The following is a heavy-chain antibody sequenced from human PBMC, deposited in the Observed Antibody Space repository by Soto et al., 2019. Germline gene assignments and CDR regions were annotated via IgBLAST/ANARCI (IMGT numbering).Heavy chain of an antibody. V-gene: IGHV4-34*01. J-gene: IGHJ3*02. CDR1: GGSFSGYY. CDR2: INHSGST. D-gene: IGHD1-1*01. CDR3: ARGRRVGGWYKNAFDI. Sequence: SETLSLTCAVYGGSFSGYYWSWIRQPPGKGLEWIGEINHSGSTNYNPSLKSRVIISVDTSKNQFSLKLSSVTAADTAVYYCARGRRVGGWYKNAFDIWGQGTMVTVSS.